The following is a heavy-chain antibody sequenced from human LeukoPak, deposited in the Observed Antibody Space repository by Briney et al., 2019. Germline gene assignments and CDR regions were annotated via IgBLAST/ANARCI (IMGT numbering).Heavy chain of an antibody. J-gene: IGHJ4*02. CDR3: ARDYGPTHYYGSGTLLSPDY. Sequence: ASVKVSCKASGYTFTSYGISWVRQAPGQGLEWMGWISAYNGNTNYAQKLQGRVTMTKDTSTSTGYMELKSLRSHDPAVYYCARDYGPTHYYGSGTLLSPDYWGQGTLVTVSS. CDR1: GYTFTSYG. D-gene: IGHD3-10*01. V-gene: IGHV1-18*01. CDR2: ISAYNGNT.